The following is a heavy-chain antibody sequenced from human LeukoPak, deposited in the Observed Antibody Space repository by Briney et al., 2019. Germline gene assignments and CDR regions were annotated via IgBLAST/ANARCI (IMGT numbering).Heavy chain of an antibody. CDR3: ATEAPTRRDDFWSGYYFTAFDI. J-gene: IGHJ3*02. Sequence: GASVKVSCKVSGYTLTELSMHWVRQAPGKGLEWMGGLDPEDGETIYAQKFQGRVTMTEDTSTDTAYMELSSLRSEDTAVYYCATEAPTRRDDFWSGYYFTAFDIWGQGTMVTVSS. D-gene: IGHD3-3*01. CDR2: LDPEDGET. V-gene: IGHV1-24*01. CDR1: GYTLTELS.